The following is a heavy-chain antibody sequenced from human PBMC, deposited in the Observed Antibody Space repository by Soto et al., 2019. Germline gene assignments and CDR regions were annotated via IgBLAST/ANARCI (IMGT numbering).Heavy chain of an antibody. D-gene: IGHD6-19*01. CDR1: GYTFTSYA. J-gene: IGHJ4*02. V-gene: IGHV1-3*01. CDR3: ARAIAVAGFDY. Sequence: GASVKVSCKASGYTFTSYAMHWVRQAPGQRLEWMGWINAGNGNTKYSQKFQGRVTITRDTSASTAYMELSSLRSEDTAAYYCARAIAVAGFDYWGQGTLVTVSS. CDR2: INAGNGNT.